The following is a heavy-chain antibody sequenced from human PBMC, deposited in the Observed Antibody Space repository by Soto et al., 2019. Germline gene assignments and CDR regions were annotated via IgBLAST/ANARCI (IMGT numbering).Heavy chain of an antibody. D-gene: IGHD5-18*01. CDR1: GDSVSSNSAA. V-gene: IGHV6-1*01. CDR2: TYYRSKWYN. CDR3: ARDRIQLWLRHNWFDP. Sequence: SQTLSLTCAISGDSVSSNSAAWNWIRQSPSRGLEWLGRTYYRSKWYNDYAVSVKSRITINPDTSKNQFSLQLNSVTPEDTAVYYCARDRIQLWLRHNWFDPWGQGTLVTVSS. J-gene: IGHJ5*02.